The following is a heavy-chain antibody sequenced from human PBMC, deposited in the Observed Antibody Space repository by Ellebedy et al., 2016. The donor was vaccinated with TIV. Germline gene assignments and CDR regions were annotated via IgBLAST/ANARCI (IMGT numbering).Heavy chain of an antibody. CDR3: AREGTDKRNTEATNGWFDP. Sequence: SETLSPTXTVSGGSISNTYWGWARQLPGKGLEWIGYIFFSGSTNYNPSLKSRVTISMDTSRNQSSLRLRSVTAADTAVYYCAREGTDKRNTEATNGWFDPWGQGTLVTVSS. CDR1: GGSISNTY. D-gene: IGHD2/OR15-2a*01. J-gene: IGHJ5*02. CDR2: IFFSGST. V-gene: IGHV4-59*01.